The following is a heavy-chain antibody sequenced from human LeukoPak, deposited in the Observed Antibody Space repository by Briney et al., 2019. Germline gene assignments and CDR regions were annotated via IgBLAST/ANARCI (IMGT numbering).Heavy chain of an antibody. CDR3: ARDRYSSGWLNWFDP. Sequence: SRTLSLTCAISGDSVSSNSAAWNWIRQSPSRGLEWLGRTYYRSKWYNDYAVSVKSRITINPDTSKKQFSLQLNSVTPEDTAVYYCARDRYSSGWLNWFDPWGQGTLVTVSS. CDR1: GDSVSSNSAA. D-gene: IGHD6-19*01. V-gene: IGHV6-1*01. CDR2: TYYRSKWYN. J-gene: IGHJ5*02.